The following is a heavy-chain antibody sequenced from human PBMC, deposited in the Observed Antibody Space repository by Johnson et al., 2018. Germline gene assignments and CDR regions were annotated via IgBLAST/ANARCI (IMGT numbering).Heavy chain of an antibody. Sequence: QVQLGQAGAEVKKPGSSVKVSCKASGGSFSSYGISWVRQAPGQGLEWMGGIVPLLGTAKYTQKFQDRVTLTAVGSTSTAYMELSSLSSEETAVYYCGMDLQPHHQYFGVDVWGQGTTVTVSS. CDR3: GMDLQPHHQYFGVDV. CDR1: GGSFSSYG. CDR2: IVPLLGTA. D-gene: IGHD2/OR15-2a*01. J-gene: IGHJ6*02. V-gene: IGHV1-69*11.